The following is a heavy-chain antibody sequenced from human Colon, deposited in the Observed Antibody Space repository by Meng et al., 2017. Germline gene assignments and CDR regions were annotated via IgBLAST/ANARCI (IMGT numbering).Heavy chain of an antibody. J-gene: IGHJ4*02. Sequence: QVQPKQWGAGLLKPSETLSLTCAVYGESISTFYWAWIRQSPGKGLEWIGEINHAGTAYYNPSLKSRVTLSIDTSRNQFSLNLRSVTAADTAVYYCANIRDRSFSDSWGQGTLVTVSS. CDR1: GESISTFY. CDR2: INHAGTA. D-gene: IGHD1-26*01. CDR3: ANIRDRSFSDS. V-gene: IGHV4-34*01.